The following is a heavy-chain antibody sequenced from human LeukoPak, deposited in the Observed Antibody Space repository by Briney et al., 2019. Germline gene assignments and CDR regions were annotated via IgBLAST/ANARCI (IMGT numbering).Heavy chain of an antibody. J-gene: IGHJ3*02. V-gene: IGHV3-74*01. CDR2: INTDGSST. CDR1: GFTFSSYW. D-gene: IGHD2-21*01. CDR3: ARGDQLLSHAFDI. Sequence: GGSLRLSCAASGFTFSSYWMHWVRHAPGKGLVWVSRINTDGSSTSYADSVKGRFTISRDNAKNTLYLQMNSLRAEDTAVYYCARGDQLLSHAFDIWGQGTMVTVSS.